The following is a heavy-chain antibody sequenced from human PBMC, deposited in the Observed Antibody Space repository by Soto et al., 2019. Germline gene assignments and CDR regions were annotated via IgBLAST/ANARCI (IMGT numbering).Heavy chain of an antibody. CDR2: IYYSGST. CDR3: ARHIVLMVYASTRDAFDI. CDR1: GGSISSYY. V-gene: IGHV4-59*01. D-gene: IGHD2-8*01. Sequence: SETLSLTCTVSGGSISSYYWSWIRQPPGKGLEWIGYIYYSGSTNYNPSLKSRVTISVDTSKNQFSLKLSSVTAADTAVYYCARHIVLMVYASTRDAFDIWGQGTMVTVSS. J-gene: IGHJ3*02.